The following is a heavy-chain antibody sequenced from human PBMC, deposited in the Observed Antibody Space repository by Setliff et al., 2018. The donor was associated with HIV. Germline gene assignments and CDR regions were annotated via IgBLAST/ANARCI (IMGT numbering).Heavy chain of an antibody. CDR1: GYRFTDYW. CDR2: IYPGDSDT. V-gene: IGHV5-51*01. CDR3: ATWTRAETSENFQH. D-gene: IGHD4-17*01. J-gene: IGHJ1*01. Sequence: GESLKISCRGSGYRFTDYWIAWVRQMPGKGLEWMGIIYPGDSDTRYSPSFQGQVTISADKSITTAYVQWSSLKASDTAMYYCATWTRAETSENFQHWGQGTLVTVSS.